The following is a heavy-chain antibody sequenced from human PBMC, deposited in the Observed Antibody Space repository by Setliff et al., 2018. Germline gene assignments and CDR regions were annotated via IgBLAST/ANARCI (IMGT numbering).Heavy chain of an antibody. D-gene: IGHD3-10*01. CDR3: ARQFSAGNDAFDI. CDR2: IYPGDSDT. CDR1: GYSFTSYW. Sequence: GESLKISCKGSGYSFTSYWIGWVRQMPGKGLEWMGIIYPGDSDTMYSPSFQGQVTISADKSISTAYLQWSSLKASDTAMYYCARQFSAGNDAFDIWGQGTMVTVSS. J-gene: IGHJ3*02. V-gene: IGHV5-51*01.